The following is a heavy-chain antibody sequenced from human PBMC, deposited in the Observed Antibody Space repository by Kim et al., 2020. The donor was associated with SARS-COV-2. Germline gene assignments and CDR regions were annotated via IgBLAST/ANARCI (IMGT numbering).Heavy chain of an antibody. CDR3: AKDVNYFGTGNYDY. Sequence: GGSLRLSCAASGFTFGDYGMHWVRQAPGKGLEWVAVIWYEGNSEYYIDSVEGRFTISIDNSKNILYLQMNRLRAEDTAVYYCAKDVNYFGTGNYDYWGQGTLVTVSS. D-gene: IGHD3-10*01. J-gene: IGHJ4*02. CDR1: GFTFGDYG. CDR2: IWYEGNSE. V-gene: IGHV3-33*06.